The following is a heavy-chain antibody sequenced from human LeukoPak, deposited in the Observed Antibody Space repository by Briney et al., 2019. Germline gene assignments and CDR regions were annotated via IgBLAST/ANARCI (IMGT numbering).Heavy chain of an antibody. CDR3: ARRRGYSGSYYYFDY. V-gene: IGHV4-39*01. D-gene: IGHD6-13*01. CDR1: GGSISGNTYY. Sequence: SETLSLTCTVSGGSISGNTYYWGWIRQPPGKGLEWIGSMFYNGSLYYNPSLKSRVTISVDTSNNQFSLRVSSVTAADTAVYYCARRRGYSGSYYYFDYWGQGTLVTVSS. CDR2: MFYNGSL. J-gene: IGHJ4*02.